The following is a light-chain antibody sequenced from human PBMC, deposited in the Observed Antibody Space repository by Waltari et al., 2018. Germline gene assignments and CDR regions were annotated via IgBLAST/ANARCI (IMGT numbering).Light chain of an antibody. CDR2: LDSDGRH. J-gene: IGLJ2*01. V-gene: IGLV4-69*01. Sequence: QLVLTQSPSASASLGASVKLTCTLSSGHNSYGIAWHQQQPEKGPRYLMKLDSDGRHSKGDGIPDRFSGSSSGAERYLTISSLQSEDEADYSCQTWGTGTVVFGGGTKLTVL. CDR3: QTWGTGTVV. CDR1: SGHNSYG.